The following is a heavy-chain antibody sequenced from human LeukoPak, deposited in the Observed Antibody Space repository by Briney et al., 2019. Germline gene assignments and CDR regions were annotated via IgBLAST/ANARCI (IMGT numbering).Heavy chain of an antibody. CDR3: GRGDYGDESDY. CDR1: GYTFTSYG. CDR2: ISAYSGDT. D-gene: IGHD4-17*01. J-gene: IGHJ4*02. V-gene: IGHV1-18*01. Sequence: GASLKVSCKASGYTFTSYGISWVRQAPGQGLEWMGRISAYSGDTNYAQKLQGRVTMTTDTSTSTDYVELRSMRSCDTAVYYCGRGDYGDESDYWGQGTLVTVSS.